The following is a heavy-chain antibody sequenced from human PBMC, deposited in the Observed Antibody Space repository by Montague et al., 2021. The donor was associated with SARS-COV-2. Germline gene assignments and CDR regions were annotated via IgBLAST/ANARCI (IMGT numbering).Heavy chain of an antibody. CDR3: ARDDYTPGDYYYYGMDV. J-gene: IGHJ6*02. D-gene: IGHD4-11*01. CDR1: GYSISSGYY. V-gene: IGHV4-38-2*02. Sequence: SETLSLTCTVSGYSISSGYYWGWIRQPPGKGLEWIGSIYHSGSTYYIPSLKSRVTISVDTSKNQFSLKLSSVTAADTAVYYCARDDYTPGDYYYYGMDVWGQGTTVTVSS. CDR2: IYHSGST.